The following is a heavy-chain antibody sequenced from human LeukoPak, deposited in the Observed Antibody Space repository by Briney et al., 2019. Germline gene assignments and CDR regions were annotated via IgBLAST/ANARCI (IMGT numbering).Heavy chain of an antibody. J-gene: IGHJ5*02. CDR1: GGSISSGSYY. CDR3: ARTPFGELGDWFDP. D-gene: IGHD3-10*01. CDR2: IYTSGST. Sequence: TXSGGSISSGSYYWSWLRQPAGTGLEWIGRIYTSGSTNYNPSLKSRVTISVDTSKNQFSLKLSSVTAADTAVYYCARTPFGELGDWFDPWGQGTLVTVSS. V-gene: IGHV4-61*02.